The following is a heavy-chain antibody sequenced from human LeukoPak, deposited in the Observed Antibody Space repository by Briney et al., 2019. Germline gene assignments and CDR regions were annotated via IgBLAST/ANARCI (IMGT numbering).Heavy chain of an antibody. CDR1: GFTFNNAW. D-gene: IGHD3-22*01. V-gene: IGHV3-15*01. CDR3: AKASLRYTMIVALDY. CDR2: IKTKTDGGTT. Sequence: GGSLRLSCAASGFTFNNAWMSWVRQAPGKGLEWVGRIKTKTDGGTTDYAAPVKGRFTISRDDSKNTLYLQMNSLKTEDTAVYYCAKASLRYTMIVALDYWGQGTLVTVSS. J-gene: IGHJ4*02.